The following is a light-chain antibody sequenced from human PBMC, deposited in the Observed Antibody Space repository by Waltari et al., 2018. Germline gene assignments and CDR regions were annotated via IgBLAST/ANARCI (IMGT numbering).Light chain of an antibody. Sequence: DIQMTQSPSSLSAFVGDRVTITCRASQSISGYLNWYQQKPGKAPKVLIYATSSLQSGVPSRFSGSGSGTDFTLTISSLQPEDFATYYCQQSYRTPPLTFGGGTKVEIK. CDR2: ATS. CDR1: QSISGY. V-gene: IGKV1-39*01. J-gene: IGKJ4*01. CDR3: QQSYRTPPLT.